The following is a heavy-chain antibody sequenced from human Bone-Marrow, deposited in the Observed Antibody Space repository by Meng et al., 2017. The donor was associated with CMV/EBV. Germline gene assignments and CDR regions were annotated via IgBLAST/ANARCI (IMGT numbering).Heavy chain of an antibody. CDR3: AKDLGRRGEGATIDY. J-gene: IGHJ4*02. Sequence: GGSLRLSCAASGFTFSSYAMHWVRQAPGKGLEWVAVISYDGSNKYYADSVKGRFTISRDNSKNTLYLQMNSLKLEDTALYYCAKDLGRRGEGATIDYWGQGTLVTVSS. CDR2: ISYDGSNK. V-gene: IGHV3-30-3*01. D-gene: IGHD1-26*01. CDR1: GFTFSSYA.